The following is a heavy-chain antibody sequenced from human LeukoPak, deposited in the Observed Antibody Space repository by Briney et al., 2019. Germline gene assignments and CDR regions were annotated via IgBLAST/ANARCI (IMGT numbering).Heavy chain of an antibody. V-gene: IGHV4-59*08. CDR2: IYYSGST. CDR1: GGSISSYY. Sequence: PSETLSLTCTVPGGSISSYYWSWVRQPPGKGLEWIGYIYYSGSTNYNPSLKSRVTISVDTSRNQFSLKLSSVTAADTAVYYCASLAAANGWWGQGTLVTVSS. CDR3: ASLAAANGW. J-gene: IGHJ4*02. D-gene: IGHD6-25*01.